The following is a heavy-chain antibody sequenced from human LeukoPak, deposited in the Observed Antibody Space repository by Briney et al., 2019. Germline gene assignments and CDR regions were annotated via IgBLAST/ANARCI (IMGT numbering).Heavy chain of an antibody. V-gene: IGHV4-30-4*01. J-gene: IGHJ4*02. CDR2: IYYSGST. CDR1: GGSISSGDYY. D-gene: IGHD6-6*01. CDR3: ARVARRATRHFDY. Sequence: QSSETLSLTCTVSGGSISSGDYYWSWIRQPPGKGLEWIGYIYYSGSTYYNPSLKSRVTISVETSKNQFSLKLSSVTAADTAVYYCARVARRATRHFDYWGQGTLITVSS.